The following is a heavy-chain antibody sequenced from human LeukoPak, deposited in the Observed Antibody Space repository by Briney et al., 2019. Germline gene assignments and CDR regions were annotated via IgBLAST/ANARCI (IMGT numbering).Heavy chain of an antibody. J-gene: IGHJ4*02. D-gene: IGHD1-26*01. CDR3: ARQPISGSYWGYFDY. V-gene: IGHV4-59*08. Sequence: SETLSLTCTVPGGSISSYYWSWIRQPPGKGLEWIGYIYYSGSTNYNPSLKSRVTISVDTSKNQFSLKLSSVTAADTAVYYCARQPISGSYWGYFDYWGQGTLVTVSS. CDR1: GGSISSYY. CDR2: IYYSGST.